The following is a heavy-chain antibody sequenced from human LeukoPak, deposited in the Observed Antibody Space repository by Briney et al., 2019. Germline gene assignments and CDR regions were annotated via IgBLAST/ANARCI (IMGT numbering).Heavy chain of an antibody. V-gene: IGHV3-74*01. Sequence: GGSLRLSCAASGFTFSNYWMHWVRQAPGQGLVWVSVISPDGSSTNYADSVKGRFTISRDNAKNALYLQMNSLRAEDTAVYYRASTTTLTQQNWYFDLWGRGALVTVSS. D-gene: IGHD4-11*01. J-gene: IGHJ2*01. CDR2: ISPDGSST. CDR3: ASTTTLTQQNWYFDL. CDR1: GFTFSNYW.